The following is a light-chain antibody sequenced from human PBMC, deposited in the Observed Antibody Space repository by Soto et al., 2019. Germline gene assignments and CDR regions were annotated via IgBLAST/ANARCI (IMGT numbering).Light chain of an antibody. CDR2: TDD. Sequence: QSVLTQPPSASGTPGQRVTISCSGSSSNIGSNTVNWYHQVPGTAPKLLIHTDDQRPPGVPDRFSGSKSGTSASLAITGLQSEEEGDYYCAAWDDSLSVVFGGGTQLTVL. V-gene: IGLV1-44*01. CDR3: AAWDDSLSVV. J-gene: IGLJ7*01. CDR1: SSNIGSNT.